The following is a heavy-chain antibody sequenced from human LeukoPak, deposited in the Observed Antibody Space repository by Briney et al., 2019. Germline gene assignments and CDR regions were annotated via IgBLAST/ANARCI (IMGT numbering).Heavy chain of an antibody. CDR2: VNHSGST. J-gene: IGHJ3*02. CDR3: ARWVATILHSFDI. Sequence: SSETLSLTCAVYGDSFNDYYWSWIRQSPGKGLGWIGEVNHSGSTNYNPSLQSRVTISVDTSKNQFSLKLTSVTAADTAVYYCARWVATILHSFDIWGQGTVVTVSS. D-gene: IGHD5-12*01. V-gene: IGHV4-34*01. CDR1: GDSFNDYY.